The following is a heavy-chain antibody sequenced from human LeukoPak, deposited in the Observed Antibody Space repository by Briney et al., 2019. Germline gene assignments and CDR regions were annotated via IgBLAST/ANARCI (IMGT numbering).Heavy chain of an antibody. CDR2: IKQDGSEK. CDR3: ARAGALRPDY. V-gene: IGHV3-7*03. J-gene: IGHJ4*02. Sequence: GGSLRLSCAASGFTFSSYWMSWVRQAPGKGLEWVANIKQDGSEKYYVDSVKGRFTISRDNSKNTLFLQMCSLRAEDTAVYYCARAGALRPDYWGQGTLVTVSS. CDR1: GFTFSSYW.